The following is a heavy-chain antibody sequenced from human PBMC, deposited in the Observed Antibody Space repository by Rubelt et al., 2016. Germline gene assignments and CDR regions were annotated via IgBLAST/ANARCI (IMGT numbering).Heavy chain of an antibody. J-gene: IGHJ5*02. CDR2: INHRGST. CDR1: RGSFSGYY. V-gene: IGHV4-34*01. CDR3: ARAAGTMVRGVIRGWFDP. Sequence: QVQLQQWGAGLLKPSETLSLTCAVYRGSFSGYYWSWIRQPQGKGLEWIGDINHRGSTNYNPSLKSRVTISGDTCKNQFSLKLCAVTAADTAVYYCARAAGTMVRGVIRGWFDPWGQGTLVTVSS. D-gene: IGHD3-10*01.